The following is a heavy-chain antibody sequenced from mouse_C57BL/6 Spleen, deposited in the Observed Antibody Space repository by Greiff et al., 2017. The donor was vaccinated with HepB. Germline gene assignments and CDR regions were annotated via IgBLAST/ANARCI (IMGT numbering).Heavy chain of an antibody. CDR1: GYTFASYW. V-gene: IGHV1-55*01. CDR2: IYPGSGST. J-gene: IGHJ1*03. Sequence: QVQLQQPGAELVKPGASVKMSCKASGYTFASYWITWVKQRPGQGLEWIGDIYPGSGSTNYNEKFKSKATLTVDTSSSTAYMQLSSLTSEDSAVYYCAREGGYDMYFDVWGTGTTVTVSS. CDR3: AREGGYDMYFDV. D-gene: IGHD2-2*01.